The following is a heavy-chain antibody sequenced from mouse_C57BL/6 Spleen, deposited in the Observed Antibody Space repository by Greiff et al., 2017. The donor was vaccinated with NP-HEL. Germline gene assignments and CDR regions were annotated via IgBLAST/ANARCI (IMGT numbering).Heavy chain of an antibody. V-gene: IGHV14-4*01. Sequence: EVKLQESGAELVRPGASVKLSCTASGFNIKDDYMHWVKQRPEQGLEWIGWIDPENGDTEYASKFQGKATITADTSSNTAYLQLSSLTSEDTAVYYCTTGYDYDGYAMDYWGQGTSVTVSS. D-gene: IGHD2-4*01. J-gene: IGHJ4*01. CDR2: IDPENGDT. CDR1: GFNIKDDY. CDR3: TTGYDYDGYAMDY.